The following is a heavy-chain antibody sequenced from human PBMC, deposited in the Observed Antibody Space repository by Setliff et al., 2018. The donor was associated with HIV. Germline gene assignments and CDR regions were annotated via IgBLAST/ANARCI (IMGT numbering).Heavy chain of an antibody. CDR3: TRGGASFDY. CDR1: GFSIGDYA. J-gene: IGHJ4*02. V-gene: IGHV3-49*04. Sequence: GGSLRLSCTASGFSIGDYALSWVRQAPGKGLEWVGFIRSKAYGGTIEYAASVKGRFSISRDDSKSIAYLLMNSLKTEDTAVYFCTRGGASFDYWGQGTLVTVSS. CDR2: IRSKAYGGTI.